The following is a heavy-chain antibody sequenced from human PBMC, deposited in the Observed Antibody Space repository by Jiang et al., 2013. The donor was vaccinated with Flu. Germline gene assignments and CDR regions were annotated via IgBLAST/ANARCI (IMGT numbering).Heavy chain of an antibody. CDR1: GGSIRSVDYY. Sequence: GLVKPSQILSLTCTVSGGSIRSVDYYWSWIRQPPGKGLEWIGYIYYSGITYYSPSLKSRVIISIDTSKNQFSLKLNSVSAADTAVYFCARDAKASAEVGGRGLKYGPLGFDPWGQGTLVTVSS. CDR2: IYYSGIT. J-gene: IGHJ5*02. D-gene: IGHD3-10*01. V-gene: IGHV4-30-4*01. CDR3: ARDAKASAEVGGRGLKYGPLGFDP.